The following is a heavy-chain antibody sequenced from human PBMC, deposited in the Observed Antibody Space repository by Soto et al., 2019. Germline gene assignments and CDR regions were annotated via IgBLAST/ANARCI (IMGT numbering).Heavy chain of an antibody. Sequence: ESLKISCQGSGYTFTTYWVGWVRQRPGKGLDWMGNIYPGDSDVKYSPSFQGQVTISVDKSISTAYLQWNSLKASDTAVYYCAIQHYAGYGSYDSALYTWGQATLVTLSS. J-gene: IGHJ4*02. CDR3: AIQHYAGYGSYDSALYT. V-gene: IGHV5-51*01. CDR2: IYPGDSDV. CDR1: GYTFTTYW. D-gene: IGHD5-12*01.